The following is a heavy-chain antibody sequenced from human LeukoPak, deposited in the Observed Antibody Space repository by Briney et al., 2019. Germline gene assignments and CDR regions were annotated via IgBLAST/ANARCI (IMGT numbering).Heavy chain of an antibody. CDR2: IIPNLGNT. CDR1: GGTSNSHA. D-gene: IGHD3-22*01. Sequence: ASVTVSCKASGGTSNSHAISWVRQAPGQGLEWMGRIIPNLGNTNRAQNFQDRVTLTADKYTNTAYMELTSLTTDDTAVYYCATTNDGGGYQWGDFFDFWGQGPLVPVSS. V-gene: IGHV1-69*04. CDR3: ATTNDGGGYQWGDFFDF. J-gene: IGHJ4*02.